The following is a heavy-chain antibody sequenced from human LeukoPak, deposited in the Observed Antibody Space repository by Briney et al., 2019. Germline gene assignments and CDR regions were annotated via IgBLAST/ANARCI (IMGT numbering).Heavy chain of an antibody. CDR2: ISGNGGST. CDR1: GFTFNSYA. V-gene: IGHV3-23*01. CDR3: AKYRSSWSFDY. J-gene: IGHJ4*02. D-gene: IGHD6-13*01. Sequence: GGTLRLSCAASGFTFNSYAMTWVRQAPGKGLEWVSTISGNGGSTYYADSVKGRVTVSRDKSKNTLYLQMNSLRAEDTAVYYCAKYRSSWSFDYWGQGTLVTVSS.